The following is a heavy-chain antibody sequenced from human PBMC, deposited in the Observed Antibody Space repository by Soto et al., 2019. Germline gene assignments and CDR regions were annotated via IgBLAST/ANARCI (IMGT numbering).Heavy chain of an antibody. CDR2: ISGSGGST. D-gene: IGHD3-10*01. CDR1: GFTFSSYA. Sequence: GGSLRLSCAASGFTFSSYAMSWVRQAPGKGLEWVSAISGSGGSTYYADSVKGRFTISRDNSKNTLYLQMNSLRAEDTAVYYCATTTVVRYWYFDLWGRGTLVTVSS. CDR3: ATTTVVRYWYFDL. J-gene: IGHJ2*01. V-gene: IGHV3-23*01.